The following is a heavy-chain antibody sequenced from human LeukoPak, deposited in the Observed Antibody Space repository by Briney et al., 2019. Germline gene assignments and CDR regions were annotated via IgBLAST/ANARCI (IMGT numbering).Heavy chain of an antibody. Sequence: PSETLSLTCAVYGGSFSGYYWSWIRQPPGKGLEWIGEINHSGSTNYNPSLKSRVTISVDTSKNQFSLKLSSVTAADTAVYYCARGVRIAESNNWFDPWGQGTLVTVSS. D-gene: IGHD2-15*01. CDR3: ARGVRIAESNNWFDP. J-gene: IGHJ5*02. CDR2: INHSGST. V-gene: IGHV4-34*01. CDR1: GGSFSGYY.